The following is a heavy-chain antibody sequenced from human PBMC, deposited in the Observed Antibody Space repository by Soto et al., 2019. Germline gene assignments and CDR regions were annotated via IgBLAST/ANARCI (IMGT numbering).Heavy chain of an antibody. CDR3: TTDTVLMVYAKGDEVVNY. CDR2: IKSKTDGGTT. Sequence: GSLRLSCAASGFTFSNAWMNWVRQAPGKGLEWVGRIKSKTDGGTTDYAAPVKGRFTISRDDSKNTLYLQMNSLKTEDTAVYYCTTDTVLMVYAKGDEVVNYWGQGTLVTVSS. V-gene: IGHV3-15*07. CDR1: GFTFSNAW. D-gene: IGHD2-8*01. J-gene: IGHJ4*02.